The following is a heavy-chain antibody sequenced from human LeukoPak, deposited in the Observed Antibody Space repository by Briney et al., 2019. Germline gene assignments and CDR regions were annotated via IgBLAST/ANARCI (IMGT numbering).Heavy chain of an antibody. Sequence: GGSLRLSCAASGFTFSSYWMSWVRQAPGKGLEWVANIKQDGSDKNYVDSVKSRFTISRDNANNSLYLQMNSLRAEDTAVYYCARAARLLDYWGQGTLVTVSS. CDR1: GFTFSSYW. V-gene: IGHV3-7*01. CDR2: IKQDGSDK. CDR3: ARAARLLDY. J-gene: IGHJ4*02. D-gene: IGHD4-11*01.